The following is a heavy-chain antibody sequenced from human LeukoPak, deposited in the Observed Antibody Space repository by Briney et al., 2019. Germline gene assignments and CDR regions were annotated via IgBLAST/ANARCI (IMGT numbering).Heavy chain of an antibody. V-gene: IGHV1-18*01. CDR3: ARESYVYSRSPDDAFDI. CDR1: SYTFTNYG. J-gene: IGHJ3*02. Sequence: ASVKVSCKASSYTFTNYGINWVRQAPGQGLEWMGWISAYNGNTNYAQKVQGRVTMTTDTSTSTAYMELRSLRSDDTAMYYCARESYVYSRSPDDAFDIWGRGTLVTVSS. CDR2: ISAYNGNT. D-gene: IGHD6-6*01.